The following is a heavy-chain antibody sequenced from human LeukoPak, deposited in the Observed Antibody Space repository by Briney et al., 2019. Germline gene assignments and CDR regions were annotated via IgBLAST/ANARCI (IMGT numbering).Heavy chain of an antibody. V-gene: IGHV1-46*01. CDR3: ARGGFTTMVRGVIITLDAFDI. J-gene: IGHJ3*02. Sequence: ASVKVSCKASGYSFTNYYLHWVRQAPGHGFEWMGIINPGGGTTTYAQKFQGRVTMTRDTSTSTVYMELSSLRSEDTAVDYCARGGFTTMVRGVIITLDAFDIWGQGTMVTVSS. CDR2: INPGGGTT. D-gene: IGHD3-10*01. CDR1: GYSFTNYY.